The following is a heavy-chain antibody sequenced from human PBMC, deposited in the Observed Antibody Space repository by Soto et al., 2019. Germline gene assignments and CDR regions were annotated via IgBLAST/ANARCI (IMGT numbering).Heavy chain of an antibody. CDR1: GGSISSGGYY. CDR2: IYYSGST. CDR3: ARSGSPPVPAAMEIHAFDI. D-gene: IGHD2-2*01. V-gene: IGHV4-31*03. J-gene: IGHJ3*02. Sequence: PSETLSLTCTVSGGSISSGGYYWSWIRQHPGKGLEWIGYIYYSGSTYYNPSLKSRVTISVDTSKNQFSLKLSSVTAADTAVYFCARSGSPPVPAAMEIHAFDIWGQGTMVTVSS.